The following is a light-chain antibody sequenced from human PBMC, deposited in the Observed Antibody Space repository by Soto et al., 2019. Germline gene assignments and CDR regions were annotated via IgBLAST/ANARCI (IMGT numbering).Light chain of an antibody. CDR3: CSYAGTYTFFV. CDR1: SSDVGGYNY. CDR2: DVT. V-gene: IGLV2-11*01. Sequence: QSVLTQPRSVSGSPGQSVTISCSGSSSDVGGYNYVSWYQQQPGKAPKLLIYDVTIRTSGVSDRFSGSKSGNTASLTISDLQAEDDRDYYCCSYAGTYTFFVFVTGTKVTVL. J-gene: IGLJ1*01.